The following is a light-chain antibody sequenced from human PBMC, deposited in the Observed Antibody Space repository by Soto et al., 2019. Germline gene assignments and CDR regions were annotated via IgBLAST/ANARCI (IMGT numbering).Light chain of an antibody. CDR2: AVS. V-gene: IGKV1-17*01. CDR3: LQHNSYPLT. CDR1: QGIRKD. Sequence: DFQMTQSPSSLSASVGDRVTITCRASQGIRKDLGWYQQKPGKAPQRLIYAVSSLHSGVPSRFSGSGSGTEITLTISSLQPEDSATYYCLQHNSYPLTFGGGTKAEIK. J-gene: IGKJ4*01.